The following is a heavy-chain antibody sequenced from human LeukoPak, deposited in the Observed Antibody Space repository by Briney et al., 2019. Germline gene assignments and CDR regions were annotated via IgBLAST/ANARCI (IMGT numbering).Heavy chain of an antibody. CDR3: ARVGDEDAFDI. CDR1: ALTFSSYS. CDR2: ISSNGGRT. Sequence: GGSLRLSCAASALTFSSYSMHWVRQAPGKGLEYVSAISSNGGRTYYANSVKGRFTISRDNSKNTLYLQMGSLRAEDMAVYYCARVGDEDAFDIWGQGTMVTVSS. D-gene: IGHD2-21*01. V-gene: IGHV3-64*01. J-gene: IGHJ3*02.